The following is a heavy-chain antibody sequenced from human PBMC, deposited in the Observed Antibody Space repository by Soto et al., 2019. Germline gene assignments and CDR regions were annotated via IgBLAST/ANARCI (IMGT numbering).Heavy chain of an antibody. J-gene: IGHJ6*02. V-gene: IGHV4-4*02. Sequence: PSETLSLTCAVSGGSISSSNWWSWVRQPPGKGLEWIGEIYHSGSTNYNPSLKSRVTISVDKSKNQFSLKLSSVTAADTAVYYCASSGDSVSSYGMDVWGQGTTVTVSS. CDR3: ASSGDSVSSYGMDV. D-gene: IGHD6-6*01. CDR2: IYHSGST. CDR1: GGSISSSNW.